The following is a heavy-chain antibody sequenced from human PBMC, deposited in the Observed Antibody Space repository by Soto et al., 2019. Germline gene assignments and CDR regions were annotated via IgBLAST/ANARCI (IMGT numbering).Heavy chain of an antibody. D-gene: IGHD3-3*01. CDR1: GGTFSSYA. CDR3: ARENTIFGVVIIPGWFDP. J-gene: IGHJ5*02. CDR2: IIPIFGTA. Sequence: SVKVSCKASGGTFSSYAISWVRQAPGQGLEWMGGIIPIFGTANYAQKFQGRVTITADESTSTAYMELSSLRSEDTAVYYCARENTIFGVVIIPGWFDPWGQGTLVTVSS. V-gene: IGHV1-69*13.